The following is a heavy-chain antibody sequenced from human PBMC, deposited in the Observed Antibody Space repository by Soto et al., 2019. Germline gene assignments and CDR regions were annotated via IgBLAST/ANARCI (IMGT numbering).Heavy chain of an antibody. Sequence: EVQLVESGGGLVQPGGSLRLSCAASGFTFSSYWMQWVRQVPGKGLVWVSRISGNGGDINYADSVKGRFTISRDNSKNTLYLQMNSLRAEDTAVYYCAKRGDIVEVSRTFVGYGMDVWGQGTTVTVSS. CDR2: ISGNGGDI. V-gene: IGHV3-74*01. CDR3: AKRGDIVEVSRTFVGYGMDV. J-gene: IGHJ6*02. CDR1: GFTFSSYW. D-gene: IGHD2-2*01.